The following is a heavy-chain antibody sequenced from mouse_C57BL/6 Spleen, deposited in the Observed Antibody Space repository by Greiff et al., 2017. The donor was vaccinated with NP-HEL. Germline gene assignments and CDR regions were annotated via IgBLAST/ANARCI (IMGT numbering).Heavy chain of an antibody. Sequence: VKLVESGAELVRPGASVTLSCKASGYTFTDYEMHWVKQTPVHGLEWIGAIDPETGGTAYNQKFKGKAILTADKSSSTAYMELRSLTSEDSAVYYCTRGTTVPYWGQGTTLTVSS. J-gene: IGHJ2*01. D-gene: IGHD1-1*01. CDR1: GYTFTDYE. CDR2: IDPETGGT. CDR3: TRGTTVPY. V-gene: IGHV1-15*01.